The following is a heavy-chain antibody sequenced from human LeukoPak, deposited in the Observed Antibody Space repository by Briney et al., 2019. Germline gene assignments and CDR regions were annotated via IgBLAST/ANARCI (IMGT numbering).Heavy chain of an antibody. CDR2: ISGYNGNT. D-gene: IGHD3-16*01. Sequence: GASVKVSCKASGYTFTTYNINWVRQAPGQGLEWMGWISGYNGNTNYAQKLQGRVTMTTDTSTSTAYMELSSLRSEDTAVYYCARDVLNEGFPGGPGDYWGQGTLVTVSS. V-gene: IGHV1-18*01. J-gene: IGHJ4*02. CDR1: GYTFTTYN. CDR3: ARDVLNEGFPGGPGDY.